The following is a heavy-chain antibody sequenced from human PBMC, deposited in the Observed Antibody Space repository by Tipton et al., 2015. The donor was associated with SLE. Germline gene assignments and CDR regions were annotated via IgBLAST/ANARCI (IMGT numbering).Heavy chain of an antibody. CDR3: AREDWDRGVDY. CDR2: ISLTGDSI. Sequence: GSLRLSCAASGFTFSSYEMNWFRQPPGEGLEWVSHISLTGDSIYYAESVKGRFTISRDNAKNSLYLHMDNLRADDTATYYCAREDWDRGVDYWGQGTLVTVSS. D-gene: IGHD1/OR15-1a*01. CDR1: GFTFSSYE. V-gene: IGHV3-48*03. J-gene: IGHJ4*02.